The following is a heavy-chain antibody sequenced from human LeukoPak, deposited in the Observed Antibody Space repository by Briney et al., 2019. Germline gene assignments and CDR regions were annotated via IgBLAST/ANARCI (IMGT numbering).Heavy chain of an antibody. J-gene: IGHJ4*02. D-gene: IGHD3-9*01. CDR2: ISSSGSTI. CDR1: GFTFSSYE. Sequence: GGSLRLSCAASGFTFSSYEMNWVRQAPGKGLEWVSYISSSGSTIYYADSVKGRFTISRDNAKNSLYLQMNSLRAEDTAVYYCARGGGYFDWLFHFDYWGQGTLVTVSS. V-gene: IGHV3-48*03. CDR3: ARGGGYFDWLFHFDY.